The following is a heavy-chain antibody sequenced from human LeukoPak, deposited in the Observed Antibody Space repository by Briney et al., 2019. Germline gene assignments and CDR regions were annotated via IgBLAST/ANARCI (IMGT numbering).Heavy chain of an antibody. CDR3: ATSYSGSYYGDYYGMDV. J-gene: IGHJ6*02. CDR2: INPNSGGT. D-gene: IGHD1-26*01. CDR1: GYTLTELS. V-gene: IGHV1-2*04. Sequence: ASVNVSCTVSGYTLTELSMHWVRQAPGQGLEWMGWINPNSGGTNYAQKFQGWVTMTRDTSISTAYMELSRLRSDDTAVYYCATSYSGSYYGDYYGMDVWGQGTTVTVSS.